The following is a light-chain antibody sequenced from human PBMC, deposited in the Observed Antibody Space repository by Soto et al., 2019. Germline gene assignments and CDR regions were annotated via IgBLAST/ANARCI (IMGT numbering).Light chain of an antibody. J-gene: IGLJ1*01. CDR2: EAG. Sequence: QSALTQPASVSGSPGQSITISCTGTSSDVGSYNLVSWYQQHPGKVPKIMIYEAGKRPSGAPNRFSGSKSGNTASLTISGLQAEDEADYYCCSYAGSSTWVFGTGTKLTVL. V-gene: IGLV2-23*01. CDR1: SSDVGSYNL. CDR3: CSYAGSSTWV.